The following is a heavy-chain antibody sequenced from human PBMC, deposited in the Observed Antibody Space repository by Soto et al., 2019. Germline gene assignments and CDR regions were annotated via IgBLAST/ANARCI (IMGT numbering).Heavy chain of an antibody. V-gene: IGHV1-2*04. J-gene: IGHJ4*02. D-gene: IGHD4-17*01. CDR1: GYTFTGYY. CDR2: INPNSGGT. CDR3: ARALGPHETTGGGY. Sequence: ASVKVSCKASGYTFTGYYMHWVRQAPGQGLEWMGWINPNSGGTNYAQKFQGWVTMTRDTSISTAYMELSRLRSDDTAVYYCARALGPHETTGGGYWGQGTLVTVSS.